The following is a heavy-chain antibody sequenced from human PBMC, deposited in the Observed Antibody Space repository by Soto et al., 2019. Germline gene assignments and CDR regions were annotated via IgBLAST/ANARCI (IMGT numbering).Heavy chain of an antibody. Sequence: AAVKVSCKASGYTFASYGFSWLRQAPGQGIERLGWIISYTGNTNYAQKFQDRVTMTIDTSTGTAYMELRSLRSDDTAVYYCARFVGSDYGYYYYGMDVWGQGTTVTVSS. CDR1: GYTFASYG. D-gene: IGHD4-17*01. J-gene: IGHJ6*02. V-gene: IGHV1-18*01. CDR2: IISYTGNT. CDR3: ARFVGSDYGYYYYGMDV.